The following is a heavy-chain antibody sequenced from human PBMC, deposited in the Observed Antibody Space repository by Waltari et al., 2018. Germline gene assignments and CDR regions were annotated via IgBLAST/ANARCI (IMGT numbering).Heavy chain of an antibody. CDR3: ARGGHVDWLPPDY. Sequence: EVQLVESGGDLVQPGRSLRLSCASSGSRFRSFWMPWVRQVPGKGPVGVSRIHTDGSGTRYADSVEGRFTISRDNTKNTLYLQMNSLRVEDTAVYYCARGGHVDWLPPDYWGQGTLVTVSS. CDR1: GSRFRSFW. J-gene: IGHJ4*02. CDR2: IHTDGSGT. D-gene: IGHD3-9*01. V-gene: IGHV3-74*01.